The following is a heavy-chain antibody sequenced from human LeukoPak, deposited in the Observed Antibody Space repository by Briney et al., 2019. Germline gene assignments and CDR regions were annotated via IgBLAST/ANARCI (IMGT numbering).Heavy chain of an antibody. CDR3: ARIPTNAVPSAHNGFDI. Sequence: PSETLSLTCAVYGGSFSGYYWSWIRQPPGKGLEWIGEINHSGSTNYNPSLKSRVTISVDTSKNQFSLKLSSVTAADTAVYYCARIPTNAVPSAHNGFDIWGQGTMPTVSS. D-gene: IGHD6-19*01. CDR1: GGSFSGYY. CDR2: INHSGST. J-gene: IGHJ3*02. V-gene: IGHV4-34*01.